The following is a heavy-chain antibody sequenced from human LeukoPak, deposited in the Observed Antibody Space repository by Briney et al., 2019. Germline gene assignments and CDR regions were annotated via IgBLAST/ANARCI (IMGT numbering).Heavy chain of an antibody. D-gene: IGHD1-1*01. V-gene: IGHV3-74*01. CDR3: ARAYIISRYFDY. CDR1: GFTFRTYW. Sequence: GGSLRLSCAASGFTFRTYWMHWVRQVPGKGLEWVSRINSDRTTTDNADSVKGRFTISRDNAKNTLYLQMSSLRAEDTAVYYCARAYIISRYFDYWGQGTLVTVSS. CDR2: INSDRTTT. J-gene: IGHJ4*02.